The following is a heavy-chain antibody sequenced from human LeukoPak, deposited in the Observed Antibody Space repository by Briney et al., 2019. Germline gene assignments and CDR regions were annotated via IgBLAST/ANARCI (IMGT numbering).Heavy chain of an antibody. V-gene: IGHV1-8*01. CDR3: ARAALPYSSSWTYYYYYMDV. Sequence: GASVKVSCTASGYTFTSYDINWVRQATGQGLERMGWMNPNSGNTGYAQKFQGRVTMTRNTSISTAYMELSSLRSEDTAVYYCARAALPYSSSWTYYYYYMDVWGKGTTVTVSS. J-gene: IGHJ6*03. CDR1: GYTFTSYD. D-gene: IGHD6-6*01. CDR2: MNPNSGNT.